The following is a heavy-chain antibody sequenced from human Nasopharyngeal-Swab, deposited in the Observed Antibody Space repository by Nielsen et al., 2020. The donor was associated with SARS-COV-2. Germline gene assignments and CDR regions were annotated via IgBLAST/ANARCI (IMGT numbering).Heavy chain of an antibody. Sequence: SETLSLTCTVSGGSISSGGYYCSWIRQHPGKGLEWIGYIYYSGSTYYNPSLKTRVTISVDTSKNQFSLKLSSVTAADTAGYYCARSLGWRHYAFDIWGQGTMVTVSS. CDR3: ARSLGWRHYAFDI. CDR2: IYYSGST. V-gene: IGHV4-31*03. D-gene: IGHD6-19*01. CDR1: GGSISSGGYY. J-gene: IGHJ3*02.